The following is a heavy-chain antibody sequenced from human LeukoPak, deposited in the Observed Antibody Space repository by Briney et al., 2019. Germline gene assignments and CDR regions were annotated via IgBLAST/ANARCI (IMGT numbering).Heavy chain of an antibody. CDR2: ISYDGSNK. Sequence: PGGSLRLSCAASGFTFSSYAMHWVRQAPGKGLEWVAVISYDGSNKYYADSVKGRFTISRDNSKNTLYLQMNSLRAEDTAVYYCAKVVGASSYYFDYWGQGTLVTVSS. J-gene: IGHJ4*02. CDR1: GFTFSSYA. D-gene: IGHD1-26*01. CDR3: AKVVGASSYYFDY. V-gene: IGHV3-30-3*01.